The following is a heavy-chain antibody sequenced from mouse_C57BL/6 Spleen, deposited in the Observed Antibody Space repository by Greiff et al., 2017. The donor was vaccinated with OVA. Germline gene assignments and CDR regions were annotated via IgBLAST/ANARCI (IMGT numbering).Heavy chain of an antibody. CDR2: IHPNSGST. V-gene: IGHV1-64*01. CDR3: ARSPYGNYVLDYAMDY. Sequence: VQLQESGAELVKPGASVKLSCKASGYTFTSYWMHWVKQRPGQGLEWIGMIHPNSGSTNYNEKFKSKATLTVDKSSSTAYMQLSSLTSEDSAVYYCARSPYGNYVLDYAMDYWGQGTSVTVSS. J-gene: IGHJ4*01. CDR1: GYTFTSYW. D-gene: IGHD2-1*01.